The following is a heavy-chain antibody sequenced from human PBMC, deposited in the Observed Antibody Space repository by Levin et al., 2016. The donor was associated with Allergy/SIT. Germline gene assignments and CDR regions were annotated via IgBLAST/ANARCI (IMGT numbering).Heavy chain of an antibody. J-gene: IGHJ3*02. D-gene: IGHD6-13*01. CDR3: ARAPAAGNYGRAFDI. Sequence: SETLSLTCAVYGGSFSGYYWSWIRQPPGKGLEWIGEINHSGSTNYNPSLKSRVTISVDTSKNQFSLKLSSVTAADTAVYYCARAPAAGNYGRAFDIWGHGTMVTVS. V-gene: IGHV4-34*01. CDR1: GGSFSGYY. CDR2: INHSGST.